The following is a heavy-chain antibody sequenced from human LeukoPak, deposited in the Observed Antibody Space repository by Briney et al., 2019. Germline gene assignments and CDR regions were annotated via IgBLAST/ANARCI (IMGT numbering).Heavy chain of an antibody. J-gene: IGHJ3*02. Sequence: GGSLRLSCAASGFTFSSYGMHWVRQAPGKGLEWVAVISYDGSNKYYADSVKGRFTISRDNSKNTLYLQMNSLRAEDTAVYYCARDRTSGYDSHAFDIWGQGTMVTVSS. CDR3: ARDRTSGYDSHAFDI. CDR2: ISYDGSNK. CDR1: GFTFSSYG. D-gene: IGHD5-12*01. V-gene: IGHV3-30*03.